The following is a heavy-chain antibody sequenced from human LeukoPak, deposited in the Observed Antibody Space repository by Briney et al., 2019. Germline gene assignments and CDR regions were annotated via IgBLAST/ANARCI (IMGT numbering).Heavy chain of an antibody. CDR3: VSFYETY. Sequence: GGSLRVSCAASGNYWMHWVRQVPGKGLVWVSHINSDGSWTSYADSVKGRFTISKDNAKNTVYLQMNSLRAEDTAVYYCVSFYETYWGRGTLVTVSS. CDR2: INSDGSWT. J-gene: IGHJ4*02. CDR1: GNYW. V-gene: IGHV3-74*01. D-gene: IGHD2/OR15-2a*01.